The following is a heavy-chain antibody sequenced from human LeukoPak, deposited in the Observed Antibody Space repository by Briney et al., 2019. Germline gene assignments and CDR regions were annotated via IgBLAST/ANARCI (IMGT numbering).Heavy chain of an antibody. D-gene: IGHD4-17*01. CDR1: GFTFSGHW. CDR3: ARLKGTTSVFDY. Sequence: GGSLRLSCVASGFTFSGHWMTWVRQAPGKGLEWVGNINPGGFDKFYVDSVKGRFTMSRDNAGNSLYLQMDSLRAEDTAVYYCARLKGTTSVFDYWGQGTLVTVSS. J-gene: IGHJ4*02. V-gene: IGHV3-7*01. CDR2: INPGGFDK.